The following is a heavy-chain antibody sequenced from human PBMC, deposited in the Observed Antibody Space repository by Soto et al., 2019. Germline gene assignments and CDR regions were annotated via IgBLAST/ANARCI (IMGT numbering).Heavy chain of an antibody. CDR3: ARLGGEYSRKWYWFDS. Sequence: QVQLVESGGGLVKPGGSLRLSCAASGFAFSEYYMSWIRQAPGKGLQWVSYISSRGTLSDYADSVKGRFTISRDNAQKSESSKTNSLREEEKGVYYCARLGGEYSRKWYWFDSWGQGTQVTVSS. D-gene: IGHD1-26*01. V-gene: IGHV3-11*01. J-gene: IGHJ5*01. CDR1: GFAFSEYY. CDR2: ISSRGTLS.